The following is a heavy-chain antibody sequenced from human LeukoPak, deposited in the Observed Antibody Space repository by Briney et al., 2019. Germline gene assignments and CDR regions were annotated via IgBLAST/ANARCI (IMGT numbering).Heavy chain of an antibody. CDR3: ASIAAAGTWPDY. D-gene: IGHD6-13*01. V-gene: IGHV4-34*01. CDR1: GGSFRGYY. CDR2: INHSGSI. J-gene: IGHJ4*02. Sequence: SETLSLTCVVYGGSFRGYYWSWIRQPPGKGLEWIGEINHSGSINNNPSLKSRVTISVDTSKNQFSLKLSSVTAADTAVYYCASIAAAGTWPDYWGQGTLVTVSS.